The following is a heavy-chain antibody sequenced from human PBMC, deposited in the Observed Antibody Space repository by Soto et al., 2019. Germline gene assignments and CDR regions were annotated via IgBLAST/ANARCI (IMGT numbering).Heavy chain of an antibody. CDR3: ARDRIMITFGGVTYDYGMDV. CDR1: GGSLSSGGYS. CDR2: ILHSGKT. Sequence: QLQLQESGSGLVKPSQTLSLTCAVSGGSLSSGGYSWSWIRQPPGKGLECIGNILHSGKTNYNPSLKSRLTMSVDRSKNHFSLNRSSVTAADPAVYYCARDRIMITFGGVTYDYGMDVWVQGTAVSVSS. J-gene: IGHJ6*02. V-gene: IGHV4-30-2*01. D-gene: IGHD3-16*01.